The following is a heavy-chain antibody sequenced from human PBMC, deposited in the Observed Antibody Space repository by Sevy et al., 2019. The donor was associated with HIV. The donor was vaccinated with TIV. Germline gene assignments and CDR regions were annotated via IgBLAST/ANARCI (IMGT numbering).Heavy chain of an antibody. CDR1: GFTFSSYW. Sequence: GGSLRLSCAASGFTFSSYWMSWVRQAPGKGLEWVANIKQDGSEKYYVDSVKGRFTISRDNAKNSLYLQMNSLRAEDTAVYYCARDPRYNWGGYYGMDVWGQGTTVTVFS. CDR2: IKQDGSEK. CDR3: ARDPRYNWGGYYGMDV. V-gene: IGHV3-7*03. J-gene: IGHJ6*02. D-gene: IGHD1-20*01.